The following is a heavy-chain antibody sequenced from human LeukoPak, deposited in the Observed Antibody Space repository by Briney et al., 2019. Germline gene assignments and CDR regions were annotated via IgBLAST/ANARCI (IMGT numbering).Heavy chain of an antibody. D-gene: IGHD2-2*03. CDR2: VYHGGST. CDR1: GGSISSGGYS. V-gene: IGHV4-30-2*01. CDR3: GRGGYCSSTSCYGNAFDI. J-gene: IGHJ3*02. Sequence: PSETLSLTCAVSGGSISSGGYSWSWIRQPPGKGLEWIGYVYHGGSTYYNPSLKSRVTISVDRSKNQFSLKLSSVTAADTAVYYCGRGGYCSSTSCYGNAFDIWGQGTMVTVSS.